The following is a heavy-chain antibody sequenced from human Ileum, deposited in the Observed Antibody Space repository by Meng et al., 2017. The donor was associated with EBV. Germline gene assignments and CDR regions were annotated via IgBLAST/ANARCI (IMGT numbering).Heavy chain of an antibody. V-gene: IGHV4-39*07. CDR3: AREPPGTGWYDY. Sequence: QRRLQESGPGLVKPSETPSLTCTVSGDSISSSGHYWAWVRQPPGKGLEWIGSIYSSGNTYYNPSFKSRVTISLHPSKNQLSLKLNSVTPADTAVYYCAREPPGTGWYDYWGQGTLVTVSS. D-gene: IGHD6-19*01. CDR1: GDSISSSGHY. CDR2: IYSSGNT. J-gene: IGHJ4*02.